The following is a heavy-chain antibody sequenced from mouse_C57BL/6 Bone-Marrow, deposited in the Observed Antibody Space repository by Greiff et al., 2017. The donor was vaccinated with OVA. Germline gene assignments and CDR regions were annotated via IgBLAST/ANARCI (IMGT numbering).Heavy chain of an antibody. CDR2: ISDGGSYT. V-gene: IGHV5-4*01. D-gene: IGHD1-1*01. J-gene: IGHJ1*03. Sequence: EVHLVESGGGLVKPGGSLKLSCAASGFTFSSYAMTWVRQTPEKRLEWVATISDGGSYTYYPDNVKGRFTISRDNAKNNLYLQMSHLKSEDTAMYYCARERDYGSSLWYFDVWGTGTTVTVAS. CDR1: GFTFSSYA. CDR3: ARERDYGSSLWYFDV.